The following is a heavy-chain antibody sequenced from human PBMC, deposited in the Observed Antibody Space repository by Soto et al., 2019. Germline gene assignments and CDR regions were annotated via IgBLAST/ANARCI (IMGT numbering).Heavy chain of an antibody. V-gene: IGHV3-21*01. J-gene: IGHJ4*02. CDR1: GFTFSSYS. CDR2: ISSSSSYI. Sequence: PGGSLRLCCAASGFTFSSYSMNWVRQAPGKGLEWVSSISSSSSYIYYADSVKGRFTISRDNAKNSLYLQMNSLRAEDTAVYYCARHLRGHSGYDFNYWGQGTLVTSPQ. CDR3: ARHLRGHSGYDFNY. D-gene: IGHD5-12*01.